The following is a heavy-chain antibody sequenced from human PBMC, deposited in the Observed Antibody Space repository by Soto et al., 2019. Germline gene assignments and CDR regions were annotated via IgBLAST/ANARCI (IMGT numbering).Heavy chain of an antibody. CDR2: ISYDESNK. V-gene: IGHV3-30-3*01. CDR1: GFTFSSYA. D-gene: IGHD5-12*01. Sequence: GSLRLSCAASGFTFSSYAMHWVRQAPGKGLEWVAVISYDESNKYYADSVKGRFTISRDNSKDTLYMQMNSLSAEDTAVYYCVRDHQATLAYYYGMYVWCQGTTVTVSS. CDR3: VRDHQATLAYYYGMYV. J-gene: IGHJ6*02.